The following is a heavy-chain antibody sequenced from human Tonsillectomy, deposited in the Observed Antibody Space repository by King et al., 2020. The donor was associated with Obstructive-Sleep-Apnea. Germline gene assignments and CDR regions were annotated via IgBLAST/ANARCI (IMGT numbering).Heavy chain of an antibody. CDR1: GGSFSGYY. V-gene: IGHV4-34*01. Sequence: VQLQQWGAGLLKPSETLSLTCAVYGGSFSGYYWSWIRQPPGKGLEWIGEINHSGSTNYNPSLKSRVTISVDPSKNQFSLKLSSVTAADTAVYYCARGYDSSGYYLHYWGQGTLVTVSS. D-gene: IGHD3-22*01. CDR2: INHSGST. J-gene: IGHJ4*02. CDR3: ARGYDSSGYYLHY.